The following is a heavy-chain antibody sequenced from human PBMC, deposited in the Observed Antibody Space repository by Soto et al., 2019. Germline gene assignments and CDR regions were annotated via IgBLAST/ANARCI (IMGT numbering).Heavy chain of an antibody. Sequence: QVQLVQSGAEVKKPGASVKVSCKASGYTFTNYAMHWVRQAPGQRLERMGWINAAIGNTKYSQKFQGSVTITRDTSANTAYMELSSLRSEDTAVYYCARRNVYGSGSYSFDYWGQGTLVTFSS. J-gene: IGHJ4*02. V-gene: IGHV1-3*01. CDR1: GYTFTNYA. CDR2: INAAIGNT. CDR3: ARRNVYGSGSYSFDY. D-gene: IGHD3-10*01.